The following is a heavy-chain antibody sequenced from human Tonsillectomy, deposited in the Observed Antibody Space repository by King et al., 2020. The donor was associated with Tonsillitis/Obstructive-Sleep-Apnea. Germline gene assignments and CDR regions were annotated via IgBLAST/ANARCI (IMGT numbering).Heavy chain of an antibody. D-gene: IGHD2/OR15-2a*01. CDR2: IWYDGSKK. CDR1: GFTFSSYG. Sequence: VQLVESGGGVVQPGRSLRLSCATSGFTFSSYGMHWVRQAPGKGLEWVAGIWYDGSKKFYADSVKSRFTISRDDSKNTMYVEMNSLRVEDSAVYYCARDLSYYSMDVRGQGTTVTVSS. J-gene: IGHJ6*02. CDR3: ARDLSYYSMDV. V-gene: IGHV3-33*01.